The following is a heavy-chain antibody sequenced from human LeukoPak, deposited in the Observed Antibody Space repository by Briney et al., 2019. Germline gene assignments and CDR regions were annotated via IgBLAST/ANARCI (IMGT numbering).Heavy chain of an antibody. CDR3: VRDLLGSGSTTAYLYH. D-gene: IGHD3-10*01. J-gene: IGHJ1*01. Sequence: GGFLRLSCAASGFTFSDYSMNWVRQAPGKGLEWVSSISRRSRHVYYAGSVKGRFTISRDDARNSLYLQMNSLRAEDMAVYFCVRDLLGSGSTTAYLYHWGQGTLVTVSS. CDR1: GFTFSDYS. CDR2: ISRRSRHV. V-gene: IGHV3-21*01.